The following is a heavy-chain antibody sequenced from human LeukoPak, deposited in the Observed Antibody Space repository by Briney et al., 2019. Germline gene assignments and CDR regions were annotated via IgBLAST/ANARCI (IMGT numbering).Heavy chain of an antibody. CDR2: IYYSGST. Sequence: SETLSLTCTVSGAPISSYYWSWIRQPPGTGQEWIWYIYYSGSTNYNPSLKSRVTISVDTSKNQFSLKLSSVTAADTAVYYCARVDLAAAGTRIDYWGQGTLVTVSS. V-gene: IGHV4-59*01. D-gene: IGHD6-13*01. CDR3: ARVDLAAAGTRIDY. J-gene: IGHJ4*02. CDR1: GAPISSYY.